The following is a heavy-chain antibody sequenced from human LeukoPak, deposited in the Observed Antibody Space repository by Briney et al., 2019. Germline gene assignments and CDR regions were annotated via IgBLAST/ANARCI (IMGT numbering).Heavy chain of an antibody. D-gene: IGHD3-16*01. CDR1: GFTFSNYD. CDR2: IRGTGGGGNT. J-gene: IGHJ4*02. CDR3: TRNGGGLGY. Sequence: GGSLRLSCATSGFTFSNYDMIWVRQAPGKELEWVSSIRGTGGGGNTYSADSVKGRFTTSRDDSKSTLFLQMHSLTAEDTAVYYSTRNGGGLGYWGQGALVTVSS. V-gene: IGHV3-23*01.